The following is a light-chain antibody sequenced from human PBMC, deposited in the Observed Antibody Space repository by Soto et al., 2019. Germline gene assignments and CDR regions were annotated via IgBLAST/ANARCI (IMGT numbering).Light chain of an antibody. CDR3: QQSYSTLFT. CDR2: AAS. CDR1: QSISSY. J-gene: IGKJ3*01. V-gene: IGKV1-39*01. Sequence: DIQMTQSPSSLSASVGDRVTITCRASQSISSYLNWYQQKPGKAPKLLIYAASSLQSGVPSRFSGSGSGTDFTLTISSXXPEDFATYYCQQSYSTLFTFGPGTKVDIK.